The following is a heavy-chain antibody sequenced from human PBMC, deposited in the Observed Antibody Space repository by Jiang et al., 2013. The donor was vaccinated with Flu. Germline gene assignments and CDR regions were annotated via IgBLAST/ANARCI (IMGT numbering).Heavy chain of an antibody. CDR1: GYTFTSYT. V-gene: IGHV7-4-1*02. CDR2: IDTRTEKP. J-gene: IGHJ4*01. Sequence: VQSGSELKTPGASVKISCKASGYTFTSYTMDWARQVPGQGPEWMGWIDTRTEKPRYVQDFTGRFVFSLDTSVSTAYLQISDLKAEDTAVYYCVRVSRDIFSQPLTYWGQGTLVTVSS. D-gene: IGHD3-9*01. CDR3: VRVSRDIFSQPLTY.